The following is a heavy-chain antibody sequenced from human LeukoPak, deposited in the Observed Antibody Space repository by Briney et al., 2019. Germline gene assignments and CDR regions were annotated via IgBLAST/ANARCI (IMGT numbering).Heavy chain of an antibody. CDR1: GYTFTSYG. D-gene: IGHD3-10*01. CDR2: ISAYNGNS. CDR3: ARDLSFGSGSGSLGY. Sequence: ASVKVSSKASGYTFTSYGITWVRQAPGQGLEWMGWISAYNGNSNYAQKFQGRVTMTTDTSTSTAYMELRSLRSDDTAVYYCARDLSFGSGSGSLGYWGQGTLVTVS. V-gene: IGHV1-18*01. J-gene: IGHJ4*02.